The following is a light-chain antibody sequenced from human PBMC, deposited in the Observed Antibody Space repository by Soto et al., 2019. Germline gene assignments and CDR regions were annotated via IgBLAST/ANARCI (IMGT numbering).Light chain of an antibody. J-gene: IGKJ4*01. V-gene: IGKV3-15*01. CDR2: GAS. CDR1: QNVNSN. CDR3: KKYKNGPLI. Sequence: EIVMTQSPATLSVSPGEKATLSCRASQNVNSNLAWYQQKLGQPPNLLISGASTRATGIPGRFSGSGSGKDFTFPFSSLQSEDFAFYSCKKYKNGPLIFGGGTRV.